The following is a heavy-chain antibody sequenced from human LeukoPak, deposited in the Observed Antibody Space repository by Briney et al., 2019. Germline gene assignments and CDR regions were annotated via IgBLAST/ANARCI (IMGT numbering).Heavy chain of an antibody. D-gene: IGHD6-19*01. CDR1: GGSISSSDW. Sequence: PSETLSLTCAVSGGSISSSDWWSWIRQPPGKGLEWIGSVYYSGSTYYNPSLKSRLTISVDTSKNQFSLKLSSVTAADTAVYYCARQAREQWVDRAYFFYLWGQGTLVNGS. V-gene: IGHV4-39*01. CDR2: VYYSGST. CDR3: ARQAREQWVDRAYFFYL. J-gene: IGHJ4*02.